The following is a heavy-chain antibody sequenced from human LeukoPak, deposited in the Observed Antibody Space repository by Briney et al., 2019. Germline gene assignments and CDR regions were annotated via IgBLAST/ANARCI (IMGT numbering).Heavy chain of an antibody. J-gene: IGHJ4*02. D-gene: IGHD6-13*01. CDR3: ARPGAAAGFEY. Sequence: RASVTVSCKASGYSFSSYEINWVRQATGQGLEWMGWMKPNSGNTEYALKFQGRVTMTRNTSINTAYMELSSLRSEDTAVYYCARPGAAAGFEYWGQGTPVTVSS. CDR1: GYSFSSYE. V-gene: IGHV1-8*01. CDR2: MKPNSGNT.